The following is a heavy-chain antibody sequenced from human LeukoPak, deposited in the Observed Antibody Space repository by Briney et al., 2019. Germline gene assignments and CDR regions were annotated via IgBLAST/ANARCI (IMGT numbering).Heavy chain of an antibody. CDR2: ISGSGGST. Sequence: AGGSLRLSCAASGFTFSSYAMSWVRQAPGKGLECVSAISGSGGSTYYADSVKGRFTISRDNSKNTLYLQMNSLRAEDRAVYYCAKVRGYSYGPFDYWGQGTLVTVSS. V-gene: IGHV3-23*01. CDR3: AKVRGYSYGPFDY. J-gene: IGHJ4*02. D-gene: IGHD5-18*01. CDR1: GFTFSSYA.